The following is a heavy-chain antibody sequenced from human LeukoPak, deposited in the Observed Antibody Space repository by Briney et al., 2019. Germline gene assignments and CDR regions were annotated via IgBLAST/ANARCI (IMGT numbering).Heavy chain of an antibody. D-gene: IGHD1-14*01. CDR2: IYYSGST. Sequence: SETLSLTCTVSGGSISSYYWNWIRQPPGKGLEWIGYIYYSGSTNYNPSLKSRVTISVDTSKNQFSLKLSSVTAADTAVCYCARNLYGMDVWGRGTTVTVSS. CDR1: GGSISSYY. CDR3: ARNLYGMDV. V-gene: IGHV4-59*01. J-gene: IGHJ6*02.